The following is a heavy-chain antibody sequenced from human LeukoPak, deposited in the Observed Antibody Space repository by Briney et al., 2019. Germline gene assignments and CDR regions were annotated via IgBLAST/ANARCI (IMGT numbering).Heavy chain of an antibody. V-gene: IGHV3-30*04. Sequence: GGSLRLSCAASGFTFSSYAMHWVRQAPGKGLEWLAVISYDGSNKYYADSVKGRFTISRDNSKNTLYLQMNSLGAEDTAVYYCARETYYYDSSGYYPYYFDYWGQGTLVTVSS. CDR1: GFTFSSYA. CDR3: ARETYYYDSSGYYPYYFDY. D-gene: IGHD3-22*01. CDR2: ISYDGSNK. J-gene: IGHJ4*02.